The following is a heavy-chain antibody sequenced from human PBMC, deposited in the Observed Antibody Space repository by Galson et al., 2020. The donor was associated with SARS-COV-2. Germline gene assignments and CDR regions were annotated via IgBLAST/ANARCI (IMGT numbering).Heavy chain of an antibody. Sequence: TGGSLRLSCAASGFTFSSYEMKWVRQAPGKGLEWVSYISSSGSTINYADSVKGRFTISRDNAKNSLYLQMNSLRAEDTAVYYCAREDCSSTSCSQTFDYWGQGTLVTVSS. D-gene: IGHD2-2*01. J-gene: IGHJ4*02. CDR3: AREDCSSTSCSQTFDY. V-gene: IGHV3-48*03. CDR2: ISSSGSTI. CDR1: GFTFSSYE.